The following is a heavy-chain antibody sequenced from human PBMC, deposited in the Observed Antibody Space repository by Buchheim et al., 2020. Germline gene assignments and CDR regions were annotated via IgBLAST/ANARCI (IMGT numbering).Heavy chain of an antibody. CDR1: GGSITSSSYY. J-gene: IGHJ4*02. CDR2: INYSGTT. CDR3: AGRGTAMVDF. D-gene: IGHD5-18*01. V-gene: IGHV4-39*01. Sequence: QLQLQESGPGLVKPSETLSLTCTVSGGSITSSSYYWGWIRQPPGKGLEWIGSINYSGTTYYNPSLKSRVTISVDTSKNQFSLKLSSVTTADTAVYYCAGRGTAMVDFWGQGTL.